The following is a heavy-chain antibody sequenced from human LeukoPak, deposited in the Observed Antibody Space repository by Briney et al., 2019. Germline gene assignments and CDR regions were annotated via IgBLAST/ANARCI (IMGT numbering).Heavy chain of an antibody. CDR2: INHSGST. V-gene: IGHV4-34*01. CDR3: ARGALKSKTDYYDSSGYSWFDP. D-gene: IGHD3-22*01. Sequence: SETLSLTCTVSGGSISSYYWSWIRQPPGKGLEWIGEINHSGSTNYNPSLKSRVTISVDTSKNQFSLKLSSVTAADTAVYYCARGALKSKTDYYDSSGYSWFDPWGQGTLVTVSS. J-gene: IGHJ5*02. CDR1: GGSISSYY.